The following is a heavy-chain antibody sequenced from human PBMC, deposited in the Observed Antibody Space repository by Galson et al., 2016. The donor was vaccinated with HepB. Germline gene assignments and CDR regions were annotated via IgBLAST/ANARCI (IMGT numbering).Heavy chain of an antibody. CDR1: GYTFSNFG. V-gene: IGHV1-18*04. CDR2: ISVSRGNT. J-gene: IGHJ4*02. D-gene: IGHD3-22*01. Sequence: SGYTFSNFGLSWLRQAPGEGLEWMGWISVSRGNTNYAQKFQGRVTMTTDTSTSTAYMELRSLRSDDTAVYFCARDSPDDYNGYFCFDYWGQGTLVTVSS. CDR3: ARDSPDDYNGYFCFDY.